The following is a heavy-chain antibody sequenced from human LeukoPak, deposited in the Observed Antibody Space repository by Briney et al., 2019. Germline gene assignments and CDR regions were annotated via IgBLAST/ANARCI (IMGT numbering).Heavy chain of an antibody. D-gene: IGHD6-19*01. V-gene: IGHV3-21*01. CDR2: ISSSGSYI. J-gene: IGHJ4*02. CDR1: GFAFNTYS. CDR3: ATGQGIAVAGPDY. Sequence: PGGSLRLSFAASGFAFNTYSMNTVRQAPGKGLEWVSSISSSGSYIYYADSVKGRFTISGDNAKKSLYLQMNSLSAEDTAMYYCATGQGIAVAGPDYWGQGTLVTVSS.